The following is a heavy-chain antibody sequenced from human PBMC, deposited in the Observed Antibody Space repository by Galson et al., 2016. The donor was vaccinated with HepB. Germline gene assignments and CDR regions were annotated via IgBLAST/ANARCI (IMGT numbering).Heavy chain of an antibody. J-gene: IGHJ6*02. CDR3: AHTAVDYSGSESPCYYYGLDV. CDR1: GFSLNTRGVG. CDR2: IYWDDDK. D-gene: IGHD3-10*01. Sequence: PALVKPTQTLTLTCSFSGFSLNTRGVGVGWIRQPPGKALEWLAVIYWDDDKRIRPSLKSRLTITKDTSGNQVVLTLTNMDPVDTATYYCAHTAVDYSGSESPCYYYGLDVWGQGTTVTVSS. V-gene: IGHV2-5*02.